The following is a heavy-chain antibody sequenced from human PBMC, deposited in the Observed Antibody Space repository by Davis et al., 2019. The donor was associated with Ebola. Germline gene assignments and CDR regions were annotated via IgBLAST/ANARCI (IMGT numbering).Heavy chain of an antibody. D-gene: IGHD1-26*01. J-gene: IGHJ6*03. CDR2: VYNRDTT. Sequence: MPSETLSLTCSVASGSVSSNVYSWNWIRQSPGKGLEWIGFVYNRDTTNYNPSLNSPVTISKDTSKNQFSLKLSSVSAADSAVYYCAALFSGSYLAYVDVWGKGTTVTVS. V-gene: IGHV4-61*08. CDR1: SGSVSSNVYS. CDR3: AALFSGSYLAYVDV.